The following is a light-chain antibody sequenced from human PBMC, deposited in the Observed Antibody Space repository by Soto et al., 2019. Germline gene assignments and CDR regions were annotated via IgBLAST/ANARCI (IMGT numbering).Light chain of an antibody. J-gene: IGKJ1*01. Sequence: EIVMTQSPATLSVSPGETATLSCRASETISSNLVWYQHKPGQAPRLLMHGASTRATGIPARFSGSGSGTEFILTISSLLSEDYAVYYCQQYNNWPRTFGQGTKV. CDR2: GAS. CDR1: ETISSN. CDR3: QQYNNWPRT. V-gene: IGKV3-15*01.